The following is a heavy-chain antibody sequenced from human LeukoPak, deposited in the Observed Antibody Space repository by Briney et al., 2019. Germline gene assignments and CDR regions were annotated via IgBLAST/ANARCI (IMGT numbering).Heavy chain of an antibody. D-gene: IGHD4-17*01. Sequence: GGPLRLSCSASRFTFSSYTMNWVRQAPGKGLEWVSSIDPSSTYIYYADSVKGRFTISRDNAQNSLYLQMNSLRAEDTAVYYCTRGSYGDYEYWGQGTLVTVSS. CDR1: RFTFSSYT. V-gene: IGHV3-21*01. J-gene: IGHJ4*02. CDR3: TRGSYGDYEY. CDR2: IDPSSTYI.